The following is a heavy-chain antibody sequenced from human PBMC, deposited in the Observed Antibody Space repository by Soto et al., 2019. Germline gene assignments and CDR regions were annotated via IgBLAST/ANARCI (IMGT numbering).Heavy chain of an antibody. CDR3: ARPRYCSGGSCSGYFDY. V-gene: IGHV1-69*13. CDR1: GGTFSSYA. CDR2: IIPIFGTA. D-gene: IGHD2-15*01. Sequence: SVKVSCKASGGTFSSYAISRVRQAPGQGLEWMGGIIPIFGTANYAQKFQGRVTITADESTSTAYMELSSLRSEDTAVYYCARPRYCSGGSCSGYFDYWGQGTLVTVSS. J-gene: IGHJ4*02.